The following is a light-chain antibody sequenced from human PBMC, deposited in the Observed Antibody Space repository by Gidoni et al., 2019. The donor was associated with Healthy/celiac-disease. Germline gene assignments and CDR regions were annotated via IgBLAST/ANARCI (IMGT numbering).Light chain of an antibody. CDR1: QGISSY. J-gene: IGKJ2*01. CDR3: QQLKSYPYT. Sequence: IQLTQSPSSLSASVGYRDTITCRASQGISSYFTGYQVQTGKAPKLLIYAASTLQSGVPSRFSGSGSGTDFTLTISSLQPEDSATYYCQQLKSYPYTFXXXTKLEIK. CDR2: AAS. V-gene: IGKV1-9*01.